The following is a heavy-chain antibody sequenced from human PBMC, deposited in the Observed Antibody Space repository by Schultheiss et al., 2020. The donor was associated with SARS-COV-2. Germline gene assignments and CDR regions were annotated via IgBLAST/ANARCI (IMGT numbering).Heavy chain of an antibody. Sequence: GGSLRLSCAASGFTFSSYWMHWVRQAPGKGLVWVSRINSDGSSTNYADSVEGRFTMSRDNANNMLYLQMNSLRAEDTAVYYCARDRRRYCSSTSCLHFDYWGQGTLVTVSS. V-gene: IGHV3-74*01. D-gene: IGHD2-2*01. CDR3: ARDRRRYCSSTSCLHFDY. CDR1: GFTFSSYW. CDR2: INSDGSST. J-gene: IGHJ4*02.